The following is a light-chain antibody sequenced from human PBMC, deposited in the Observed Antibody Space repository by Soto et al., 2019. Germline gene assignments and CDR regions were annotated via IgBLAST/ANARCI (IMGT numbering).Light chain of an antibody. V-gene: IGLV2-14*03. CDR2: EVF. J-gene: IGLJ2*01. CDR3: CSYTTTSTFV. Sequence: QSALTQPASVSGSPGQSITISCTGTRSDIGAYDYVSWYQQHPGKAPKLMIYEVFRRPSGISDRFSGSKSGNTASLTISGLQAEDEADYYCCSYTTTSTFVFGGGTKLTVL. CDR1: RSDIGAYDY.